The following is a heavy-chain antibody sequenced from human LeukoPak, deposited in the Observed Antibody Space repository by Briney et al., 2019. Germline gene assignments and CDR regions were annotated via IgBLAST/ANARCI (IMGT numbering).Heavy chain of an antibody. V-gene: IGHV4-59*08. CDR3: ASGSITMDDAFDI. CDR2: IYYSGNT. CDR1: GGSINNYY. J-gene: IGHJ3*02. Sequence: PSETLSLTCSVSGGSINNYYWNWIRQPPGKGLEWIGYIYYSGNTRYNPSLQSRVTMSIGTSKTQFSLKLDSVTAADTAVYYCASGSITMDDAFDIWGQGTMVTVSS. D-gene: IGHD3-10*01.